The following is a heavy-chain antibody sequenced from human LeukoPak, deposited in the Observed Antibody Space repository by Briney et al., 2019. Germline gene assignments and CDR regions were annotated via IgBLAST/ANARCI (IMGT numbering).Heavy chain of an antibody. V-gene: IGHV1-2*02. J-gene: IGHJ4*02. D-gene: IGHD5-18*01. CDR1: GYTFTGYC. Sequence: VASVKVSCMGSGYTFTGYCMHWVRQAPGQGLEWMGWTNPNSGCTNYTQNFQGRISMTRDTSISTAYMELSRLRSDDTAVYYCARGEDTAMVPPDCWGKGTLVTVSS. CDR3: ARGEDTAMVPPDC. CDR2: TNPNSGCT.